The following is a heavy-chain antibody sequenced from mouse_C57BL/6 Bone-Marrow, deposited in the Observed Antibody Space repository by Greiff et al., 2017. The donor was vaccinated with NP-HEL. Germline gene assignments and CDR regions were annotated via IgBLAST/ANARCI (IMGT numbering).Heavy chain of an antibody. Sequence: EVQVVESEGGLVQPGRSMKLSCTASGFTFSDYYMAWVRQVPEKGLEWVANINYDGSSTYYLDSLKSRFIISRDNAKNILYLQMSSLKSEDTATYYCARDRKGWPWYFDVWGTGTTVTVSS. D-gene: IGHD2-3*01. CDR3: ARDRKGWPWYFDV. CDR1: GFTFSDYY. CDR2: INYDGSST. J-gene: IGHJ1*03. V-gene: IGHV5-16*01.